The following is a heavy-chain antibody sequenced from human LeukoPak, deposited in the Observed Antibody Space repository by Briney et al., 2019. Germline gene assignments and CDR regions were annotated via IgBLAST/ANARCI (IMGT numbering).Heavy chain of an antibody. CDR2: IYYSGST. D-gene: IGHD3-3*01. Sequence: SETLSLTCTVSGGSISSSSYYWGWIRQPPGKGLEWIGGIYYSGSTYYNPSLKSRVTISVDRSKNQFSLKLSSVTAADTAVYYCARSLVFGVAMGGNWFDPWGQGTLVTVSS. CDR1: GGSISSSSYY. CDR3: ARSLVFGVAMGGNWFDP. J-gene: IGHJ5*02. V-gene: IGHV4-39*01.